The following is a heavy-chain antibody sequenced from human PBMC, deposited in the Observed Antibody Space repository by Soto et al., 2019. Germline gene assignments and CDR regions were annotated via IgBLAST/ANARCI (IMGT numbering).Heavy chain of an antibody. J-gene: IGHJ4*02. CDR2: IYYSGST. D-gene: IGHD3-9*01. CDR1: GVSISSISYY. V-gene: IGHV4-39*01. Sequence: PSLTLPLTWTVSGVSISSISYYWSWIRPPPGKGLEWIGSIYYSGSTYYNPSLKSRVTISVDTSKNQFSLKLSSVTAADTAVYYCARLGDILTGYYKATYWGQGTLVTVSS. CDR3: ARLGDILTGYYKATY.